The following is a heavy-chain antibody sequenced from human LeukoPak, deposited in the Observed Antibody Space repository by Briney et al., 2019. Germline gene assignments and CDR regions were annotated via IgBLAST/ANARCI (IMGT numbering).Heavy chain of an antibody. CDR2: ISGSGGST. D-gene: IGHD6-19*01. Sequence: GGSLRLSCAASGFTFSSYAMSWVRQAPGKGLEWVSAISGSGGSTYYADSVKGRFTISRDNSKNTLFLQMNSLRAEDTAVYYCAKAYSSGWYFLDYWGQGTLVTVSS. CDR1: GFTFSSYA. V-gene: IGHV3-23*01. CDR3: AKAYSSGWYFLDY. J-gene: IGHJ4*02.